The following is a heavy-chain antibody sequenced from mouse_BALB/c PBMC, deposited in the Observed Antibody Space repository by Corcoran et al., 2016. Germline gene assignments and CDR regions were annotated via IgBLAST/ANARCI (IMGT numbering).Heavy chain of an antibody. CDR3: ARGYGNYVFAY. J-gene: IGHJ3*01. Sequence: QIQLQQSGPELVKPGASVKISCKASGYTFTDSYINWVKQKPGQGLEWIGWIYPGSGNTKYNEKFKGKATLNVDTSSSTAYMQLSSLTSEDTAVYVCARGYGNYVFAYWGQGTLVTVSA. CDR1: GYTFTDSY. CDR2: IYPGSGNT. V-gene: IGHV1-84*02. D-gene: IGHD2-10*02.